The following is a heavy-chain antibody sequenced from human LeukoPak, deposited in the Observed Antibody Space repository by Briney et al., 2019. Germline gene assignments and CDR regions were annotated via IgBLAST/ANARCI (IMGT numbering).Heavy chain of an antibody. V-gene: IGHV4-59*01. CDR3: AREYKTKEPAYYFDY. CDR1: DVSISSNY. D-gene: IGHD1-1*01. Sequence: PSETLSLTGTGSDVSISSNYWSWIRQPPGKGLEWIGYISYSGSTNYNPSLESRVTISEDTSKNHFSLKLSSVTAADTAVYYCAREYKTKEPAYYFDYWGQGTLVTVSS. CDR2: ISYSGST. J-gene: IGHJ4*02.